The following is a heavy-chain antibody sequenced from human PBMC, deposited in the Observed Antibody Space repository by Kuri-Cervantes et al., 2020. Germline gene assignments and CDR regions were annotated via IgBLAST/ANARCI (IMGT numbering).Heavy chain of an antibody. V-gene: IGHV1-2*02. CDR2: INPNSGGT. CDR1: GYTFTSYD. J-gene: IGHJ4*02. D-gene: IGHD3-22*01. CDR3: ASGGHYYDPLVGDY. Sequence: ASVKVSCKASGYTFTSYDINWVRQAPGQGLEWMGWINPNSGGTNYAQKFQGRVTMTRDTSISTAYMELSRLRSDDTAVYYCASGGHYYDPLVGDYWGQGTLVTVSS.